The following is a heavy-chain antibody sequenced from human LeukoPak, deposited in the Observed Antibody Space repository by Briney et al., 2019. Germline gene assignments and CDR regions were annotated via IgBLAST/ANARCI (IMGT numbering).Heavy chain of an antibody. D-gene: IGHD3-22*01. CDR1: GFTFSSYA. CDR3: ARDIYPNYYDSSGAFDY. J-gene: IGHJ4*02. CDR2: ISGSGGST. Sequence: GGSLRLSCAASGFTFSSYAMSWVRQAPGKGLEWVSAISGSGGSTYYADSVKGRFTISRDNAKNSLYLQMNSLRAEDTAVYYCARDIYPNYYDSSGAFDYWGQGTLVTVSS. V-gene: IGHV3-23*01.